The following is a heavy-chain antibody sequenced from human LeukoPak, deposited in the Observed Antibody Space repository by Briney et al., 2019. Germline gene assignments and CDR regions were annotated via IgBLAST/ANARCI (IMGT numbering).Heavy chain of an antibody. J-gene: IGHJ5*02. CDR2: TWYMSKWKT. Sequence: SQTLSLTCAISGDSVSSNSAAWNWIRQSPSRGLEWLGRTWYMSKWKTEYAVSVESRIAINPDTSKNQFSLQLSSVTPEDTAVYYCARAGHGSYWFDPWGQGTPVTVSS. V-gene: IGHV6-1*01. CDR1: GDSVSSNSAA. D-gene: IGHD3-10*01. CDR3: ARAGHGSYWFDP.